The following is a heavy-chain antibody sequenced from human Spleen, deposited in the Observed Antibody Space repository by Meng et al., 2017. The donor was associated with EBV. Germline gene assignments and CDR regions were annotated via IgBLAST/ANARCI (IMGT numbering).Heavy chain of an antibody. J-gene: IGHJ4*02. CDR2: IYHGGNT. V-gene: IGHV4-4*02. CDR1: GGSITSNSW. CDR3: ARPGYCGEPSCYHRERPFDY. D-gene: IGHD2-2*01. Sequence: QGSGPGLAKPSGTLSLSCAVSGGSITSNSWWSWLRQPPGKGLEWIGEIYHGGNTNYNPSLKSRVTISVDTSKNQLSLKVNSVTAADTGVYYCARPGYCGEPSCYHRERPFDYWGQGTLVTVSS.